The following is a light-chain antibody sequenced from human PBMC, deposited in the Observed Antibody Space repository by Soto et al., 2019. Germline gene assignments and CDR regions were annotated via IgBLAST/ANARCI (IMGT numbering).Light chain of an antibody. CDR2: EVS. V-gene: IGLV2-14*01. J-gene: IGLJ2*01. CDR3: SSYTSSSTYVV. CDR1: SSDVGGYKY. Sequence: QSVLTQPASVSGSPGQSITISCTGTSSDVGGYKYVSWYQQYPGKAPKLMIYEVSNRPSGVSNRFSGSKSDNTASLTISGLQAEDEADYYCSSYTSSSTYVVFGGGTQLTVL.